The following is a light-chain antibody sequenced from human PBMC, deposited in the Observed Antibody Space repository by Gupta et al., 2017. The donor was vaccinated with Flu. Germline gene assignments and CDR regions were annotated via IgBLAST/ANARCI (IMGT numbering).Light chain of an antibody. Sequence: DIVLTQSPATLYVSPGERATLSCRASQSVSNYLAWYQQRPGQHPRHLIKGTSNRAPGSECRVSGSGSETDCTTNFSSLGPDVLADDEGQQRTERYRTFGPGTKVEIK. CDR2: GTS. V-gene: IGKV3-11*01. CDR1: QSVSNY. CDR3: QQRTERYRT. J-gene: IGKJ1*01.